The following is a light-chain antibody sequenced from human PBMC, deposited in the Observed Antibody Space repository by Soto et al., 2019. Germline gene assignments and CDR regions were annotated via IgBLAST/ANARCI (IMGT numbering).Light chain of an antibody. CDR3: QHYGNSRT. CDR2: GAS. CDR1: QTVSSY. V-gene: IGKV3-20*01. Sequence: EIVLTQSPGTLSLSPGERATLSCRASQTVSSYLAWYQQKPGQAPRLLIYGASNRATGIPDRFSGSWSGTDFTLTISRLEPEDFAVYYCQHYGNSRTFGQGTKVEIK. J-gene: IGKJ1*01.